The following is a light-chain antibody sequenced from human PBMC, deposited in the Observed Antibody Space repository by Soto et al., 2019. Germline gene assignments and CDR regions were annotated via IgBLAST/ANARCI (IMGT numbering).Light chain of an antibody. CDR2: YDT. CDR3: QVWDIGSGVI. J-gene: IGLJ2*01. CDR1: NIGSKS. V-gene: IGLV3-21*04. Sequence: SYELTQPPSVSVAPGKTAKINCGGSNIGSKSVHWYQQKPGQAPVLVIYYDTDRPSGVPERLSGSNSGSTAALTISRVEAGDEADYYCQVWDIGSGVIFGGGTKVTVL.